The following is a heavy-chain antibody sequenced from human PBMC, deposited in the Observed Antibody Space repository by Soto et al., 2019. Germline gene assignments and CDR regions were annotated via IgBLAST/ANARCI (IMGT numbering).Heavy chain of an antibody. D-gene: IGHD6-19*01. CDR2: IKSKTDGGTT. J-gene: IGHJ2*01. CDR1: GFTFSNAW. CDR3: TTDSSGWRNRGL. Sequence: EVQLVESGGGLVKPGGSLRLSCAASGFTFSNAWMSWVRQAPGKGLEWVGRIKSKTDGGTTDYAAPVKGRFTTSRDDSKNTLYLQMNSLKTEDTAVYYCTTDSSGWRNRGLWGRGTLVTVSS. V-gene: IGHV3-15*01.